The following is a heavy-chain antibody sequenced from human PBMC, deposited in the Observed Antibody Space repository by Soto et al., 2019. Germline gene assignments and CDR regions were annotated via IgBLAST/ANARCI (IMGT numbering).Heavy chain of an antibody. Sequence: VGSLRLSCAASGFTFSSYSINWVRQAPGKGLEWISYISGTTGSVNHADSVKGRFTISRDNSKNTLYLQMNSLRDEDTAVYYCAREALVRGIKHHGTDVWGQGTTVTVSS. D-gene: IGHD3-10*01. CDR1: GFTFSSYS. CDR2: ISGTTGSV. CDR3: AREALVRGIKHHGTDV. V-gene: IGHV3-48*02. J-gene: IGHJ6*02.